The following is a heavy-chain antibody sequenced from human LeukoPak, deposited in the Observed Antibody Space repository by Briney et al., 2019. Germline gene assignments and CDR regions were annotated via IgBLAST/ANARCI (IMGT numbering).Heavy chain of an antibody. Sequence: GGSLRLSCAASGFTFSGYGMHWVRQAPGKGLEWVAVIWYDGSNKYYADSVKGRFTISRDNSKNTLYLQMNSLRAEDTAVYYCARASNYYDSSGYHIYYYGMDVWGQGTTVTVSS. V-gene: IGHV3-33*01. D-gene: IGHD3-22*01. CDR2: IWYDGSNK. CDR3: ARASNYYDSSGYHIYYYGMDV. J-gene: IGHJ6*02. CDR1: GFTFSGYG.